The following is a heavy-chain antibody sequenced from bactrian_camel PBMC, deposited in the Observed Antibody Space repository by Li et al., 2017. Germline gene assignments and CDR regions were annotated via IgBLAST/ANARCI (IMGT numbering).Heavy chain of an antibody. CDR3: AEGRGSRGEHCYSLNY. Sequence: HVQLVESGGGSVQAGGSLRLSCAASAPTYSINCMGWFRQAPGKQREGVAVVYINTQSAIYGDSVKGRFTISQDSARNTVYLQMNNLQPEDTATYYCAEGRGSRGEHCYSLNYWGQGTQVTVS. J-gene: IGHJ4*01. V-gene: IGHV3S54*01. CDR2: VYINTQSA. CDR1: APTYSINC. D-gene: IGHD6*01.